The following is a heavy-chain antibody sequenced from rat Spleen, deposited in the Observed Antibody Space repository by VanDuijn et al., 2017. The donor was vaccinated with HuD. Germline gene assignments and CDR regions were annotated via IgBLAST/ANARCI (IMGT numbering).Heavy chain of an antibody. CDR3: AREGPFNPFAY. D-gene: IGHD1-3*01. CDR1: GFSLANYG. J-gene: IGHJ3*01. Sequence: QVQLKESGPGLVQHSRTLSLTRTVSGFSLANYGVNWVRQPPGKGLEWIAAIWGGGTTHYNSVFKSRLSISRDTSKSQVLLEMNSLQTEDTAMYFCAREGPFNPFAYWGQGTLVTVSS. V-gene: IGHV2-15*01. CDR2: IWGGGTT.